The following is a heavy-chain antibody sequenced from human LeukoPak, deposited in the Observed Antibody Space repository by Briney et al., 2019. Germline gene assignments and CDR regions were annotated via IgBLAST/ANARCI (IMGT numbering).Heavy chain of an antibody. V-gene: IGHV1-2*02. CDR2: INANSGGT. J-gene: IGHJ4*02. D-gene: IGHD6-13*01. CDR3: ARDGIAVTKNGFDY. CDR1: GYTFTGYY. Sequence: ASVKVSCKASGYTFTGYYMHWVRQAPGQGLEWMGWINANSGGTMYAQKFQGRVTMTRDTSISTAYMELSSLRSDDTAVYYCARDGIAVTKNGFDYWGQGTLVTVSS.